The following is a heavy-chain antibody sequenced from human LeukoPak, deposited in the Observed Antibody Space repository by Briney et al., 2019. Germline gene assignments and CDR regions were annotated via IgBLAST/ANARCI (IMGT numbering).Heavy chain of an antibody. J-gene: IGHJ6*03. CDR3: ARDLVWFGEPKGYYNYMDV. V-gene: IGHV3-21*04. D-gene: IGHD3-10*01. Sequence: GGSLRLSCAASGFTFSSYSMTWVRQAPGKGLEWVSSITSSGRYIYYADSVKGRFTISRDNSENTLYLQMNSLRAEDTAVYYCARDLVWFGEPKGYYNYMDVWGKGTTVTVSS. CDR1: GFTFSSYS. CDR2: ITSSGRYI.